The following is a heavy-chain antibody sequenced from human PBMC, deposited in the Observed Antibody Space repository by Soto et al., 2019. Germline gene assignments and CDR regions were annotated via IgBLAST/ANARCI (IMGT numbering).Heavy chain of an antibody. V-gene: IGHV1-69*06. J-gene: IGHJ6*02. CDR2: IIPLSATT. D-gene: IGHD2-2*01. CDR3: ARGFEDRGIVVVPAATPWYYGMDV. CDR1: GGTLSNNA. Sequence: QVQLVQSGTEVKKPGSSVKVSCKASGGTLSNNAISWVRQAPGQGLEWMGGIIPLSATTNYAQKFQGRVTITADRSTSTAYMELTRLTSEDTAVYYCARGFEDRGIVVVPAATPWYYGMDVWGQGTTVTVSS.